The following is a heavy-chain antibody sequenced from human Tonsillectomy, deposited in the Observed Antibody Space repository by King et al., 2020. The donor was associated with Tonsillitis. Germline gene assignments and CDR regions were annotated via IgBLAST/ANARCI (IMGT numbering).Heavy chain of an antibody. V-gene: IGHV4-59*08. CDR1: CGSISSYY. Sequence: QVQLQESGPGLLKPSETLSLTCTVSCGSISSYYWSWIRQPPGKGLEWIGYIYYSGSTNYNPSLKSRVTISVDTSKNQFSLKLSSVTAADTAVYYCARYGQLRGAFDVWGQGTMVTVSS. CDR3: ARYGQLRGAFDV. D-gene: IGHD5-24*01. CDR2: IYYSGST. J-gene: IGHJ3*01.